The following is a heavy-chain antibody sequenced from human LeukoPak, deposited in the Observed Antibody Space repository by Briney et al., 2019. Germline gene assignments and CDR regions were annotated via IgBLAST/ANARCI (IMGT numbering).Heavy chain of an antibody. CDR3: ARAVIRNYDYVWGSYRYNPYFDY. CDR2: IYYSGST. D-gene: IGHD3-16*02. J-gene: IGHJ4*02. CDR1: GGSISSYY. Sequence: SETLSLTCTVSGGSISSYYWSWIRQPPGKGLEWIGYIYYSGSTNYNPSLKSRVTISVDTSKNQFSLKLSSVTAADTAVYYCARAVIRNYDYVWGSYRYNPYFDYWGQGTLVTVSS. V-gene: IGHV4-59*13.